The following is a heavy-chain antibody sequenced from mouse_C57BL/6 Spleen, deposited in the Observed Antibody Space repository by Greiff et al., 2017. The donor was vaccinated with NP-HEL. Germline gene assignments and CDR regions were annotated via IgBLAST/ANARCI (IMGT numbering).Heavy chain of an antibody. V-gene: IGHV1-59*01. D-gene: IGHD2-4*01. Sequence: VQLQQPEAELVRPGTSVKLSCKASGYTFTSYWMHWVKQRPGQGLEWIGVIDPSDSYTNYNQKFKGKATLTVDTSSSTAYMQLSSLTSEDSAVYYCARYYYDYDDGGGFDYWGQGTTLTVSS. CDR1: GYTFTSYW. CDR3: ARYYYDYDDGGGFDY. J-gene: IGHJ2*01. CDR2: IDPSDSYT.